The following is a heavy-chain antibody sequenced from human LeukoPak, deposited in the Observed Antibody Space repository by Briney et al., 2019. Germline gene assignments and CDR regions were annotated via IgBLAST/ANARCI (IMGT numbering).Heavy chain of an antibody. D-gene: IGHD4-17*01. CDR1: GGSISSYY. CDR2: IYYSGST. J-gene: IGHJ4*02. V-gene: IGHV4-59*01. Sequence: SETLSLTCTVSGGSISSYYWSWIRQPPGKGLEWIGYIYYSGSTNYNPSLKSRVTISVDTSKNQFSLKLSSVTAADTAAYYCARERAVTTYYYFDYWGQGTLVTVSS. CDR3: ARERAVTTYYYFDY.